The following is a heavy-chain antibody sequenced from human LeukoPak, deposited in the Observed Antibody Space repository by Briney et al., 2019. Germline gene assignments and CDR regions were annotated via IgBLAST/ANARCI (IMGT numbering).Heavy chain of an antibody. CDR2: ISYDGSNK. Sequence: PGGSLRLSCAASGFTFSSYGMHWVRQAPGKGLEWVAVISYDGSNKCYADSVKGRFTISRDNSKNTLYLQMNSLRAEDTAVYYCAKDRRGTMVRGVIKYFDYWGQGTLVTVSS. J-gene: IGHJ4*02. CDR1: GFTFSSYG. V-gene: IGHV3-30*18. D-gene: IGHD3-10*01. CDR3: AKDRRGTMVRGVIKYFDY.